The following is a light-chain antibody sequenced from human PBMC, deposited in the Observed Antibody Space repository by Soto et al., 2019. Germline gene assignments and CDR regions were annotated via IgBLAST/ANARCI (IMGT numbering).Light chain of an antibody. V-gene: IGLV1-44*01. Sequence: QSVLTQPPSASGTPGQRVTISCSGSSSNIGSNTVNWYQQLPGTAPKLLIYSNNQRPSGVPDRFSGSKSSTSASLAISGLQSEDEDDYYCAAWDDSLNGYVFGTGTKVTVL. CDR1: SSNIGSNT. CDR2: SNN. J-gene: IGLJ1*01. CDR3: AAWDDSLNGYV.